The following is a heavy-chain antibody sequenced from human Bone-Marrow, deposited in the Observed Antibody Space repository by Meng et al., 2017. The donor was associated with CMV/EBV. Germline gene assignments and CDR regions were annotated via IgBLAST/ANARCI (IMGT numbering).Heavy chain of an antibody. CDR2: ISGSGGST. V-gene: IGHV3-23*01. Sequence: YAMSWVRQAPGKGREWVSTISGSGGSTYYADSVKGRFTISRDNSKNTLYLQMNSLRAEDTAVYYCAKDAPYYDFWSGSIDEYYFDYWGQGTLVTVSS. J-gene: IGHJ4*02. CDR1: YA. D-gene: IGHD3-3*01. CDR3: AKDAPYYDFWSGSIDEYYFDY.